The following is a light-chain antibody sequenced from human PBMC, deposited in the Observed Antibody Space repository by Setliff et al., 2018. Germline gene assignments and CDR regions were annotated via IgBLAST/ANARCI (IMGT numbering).Light chain of an antibody. CDR3: SSYADSNIFL. V-gene: IGLV2-8*01. J-gene: IGLJ1*01. CDR2: DVT. Sequence: QSVLSQPPSASGSPGQSVTISCTGTSNDVWGHNYVSWYQQHPGKAPQLIIYDVTKRPSGVPDRFSGSKSGNTASLTVSGLQAEDEADYYRSSYADSNIFLFGTGTKV. CDR1: SNDVWGHNY.